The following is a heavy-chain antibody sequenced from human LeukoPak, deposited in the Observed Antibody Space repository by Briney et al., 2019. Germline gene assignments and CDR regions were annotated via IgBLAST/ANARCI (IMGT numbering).Heavy chain of an antibody. CDR1: GFTFSNYN. V-gene: IGHV3-21*01. J-gene: IGHJ5*02. Sequence: GGSLRLSCAASGFTFSNYNMNWVRQAPEKGLEWISSISGSSAYIYYADYAKGRFTISRENAKNSLYLQMNSLRADDTAMYYCVRIPNSANFPNWFDPWGQGTLVTVSS. D-gene: IGHD2/OR15-2a*01. CDR3: VRIPNSANFPNWFDP. CDR2: ISGSSAYI.